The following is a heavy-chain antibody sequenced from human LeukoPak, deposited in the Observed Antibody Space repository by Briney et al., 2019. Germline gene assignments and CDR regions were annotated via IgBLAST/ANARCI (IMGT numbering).Heavy chain of an antibody. CDR2: IYYTGAT. D-gene: IGHD6-19*01. V-gene: IGHV4-59*08. Sequence: SETLSLTCAVSGGSISNYYWTWIRQPPGKGLEWIGYIYYTGATSYNPSLKSRVTISVDTSKNQFSPKLTSVTAADTAVYYCAKYGGSGWVIDYWGQGTLVTVSS. CDR3: AKYGGSGWVIDY. J-gene: IGHJ4*02. CDR1: GGSISNYY.